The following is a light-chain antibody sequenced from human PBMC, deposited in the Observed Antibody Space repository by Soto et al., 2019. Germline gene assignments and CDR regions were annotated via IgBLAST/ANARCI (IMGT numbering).Light chain of an antibody. J-gene: IGLJ1*01. CDR3: SSHAGSSVV. CDR2: EVS. CDR1: STDVGGYNY. V-gene: IGLV2-8*01. Sequence: QSVLTQPPSAAGSPGQSVTISCTGTSTDVGGYNYVSWYQQYPGKAPKLMIYEVSKRPSGVPDRFSGSKSGNTASLTVSGLQAEDEADHYCSSHAGSSVVFGPGTKVTVL.